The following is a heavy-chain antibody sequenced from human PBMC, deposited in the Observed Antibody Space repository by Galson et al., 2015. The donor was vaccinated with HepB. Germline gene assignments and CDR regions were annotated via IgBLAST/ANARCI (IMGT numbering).Heavy chain of an antibody. CDR1: GFTFSSYA. J-gene: IGHJ6*02. CDR3: ARDQVGFFEWLRVGEYCGIDV. D-gene: IGHD3-3*01. Sequence: SLRLSCAASGFTFSSYAIHWVRQAPGKGLEWVAVTSYDGNNKSYADSVKGRFTISRDNFKNTLYLQMNSLRVEDTAVYYCARDQVGFFEWLRVGEYCGIDVWGQGTTVTVSS. CDR2: TSYDGNNK. V-gene: IGHV3-30-3*01.